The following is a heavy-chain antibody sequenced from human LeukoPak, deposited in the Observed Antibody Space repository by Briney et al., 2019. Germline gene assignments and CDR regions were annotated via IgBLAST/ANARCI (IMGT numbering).Heavy chain of an antibody. V-gene: IGHV4-4*07. D-gene: IGHD6-6*01. CDR3: ARDLSSSKPYINWFDP. Sequence: SETLSLTCTVSGGYISSYYWSWIRQPAGKGLEWIGSIYTSGSTNYNPSLKSRVTMSVDTSKNQFSLKLSSVTAADTAVYYCARDLSSSKPYINWFDPWGQGTLVTVSS. CDR1: GGYISSYY. J-gene: IGHJ5*02. CDR2: IYTSGST.